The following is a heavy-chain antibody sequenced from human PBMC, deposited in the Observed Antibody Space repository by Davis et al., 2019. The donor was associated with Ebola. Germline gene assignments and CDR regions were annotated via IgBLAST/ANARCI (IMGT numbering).Heavy chain of an antibody. CDR2: IRSKASSYAT. D-gene: IGHD6-19*01. J-gene: IGHJ4*02. Sequence: PGGSLRLSCAASGFTFSSYGMHWVRQASGKGLEWVGRIRSKASSYATAYAASVKGRFTISRDDSKNTAYLQMNSLKTEDTAVYYCTSTVAGTDLDYWGQGTLVTVSS. V-gene: IGHV3-73*01. CDR1: GFTFSSYG. CDR3: TSTVAGTDLDY.